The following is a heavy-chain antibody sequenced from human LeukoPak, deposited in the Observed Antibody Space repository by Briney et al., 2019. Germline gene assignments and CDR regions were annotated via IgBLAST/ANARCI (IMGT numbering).Heavy chain of an antibody. V-gene: IGHV4-39*01. Sequence: SETLSLTCSVSGASISGGTYYWGWIRQPPGKGLEWIGSIYYTGSTYDNPSLKSRVTISVDTSKSQFSLKLSSVTAADTAVYYCARRGGSGRAFDYWGQGTLVTVSS. CDR2: IYYTGST. CDR1: GASISGGTYY. D-gene: IGHD1-26*01. CDR3: ARRGGSGRAFDY. J-gene: IGHJ4*02.